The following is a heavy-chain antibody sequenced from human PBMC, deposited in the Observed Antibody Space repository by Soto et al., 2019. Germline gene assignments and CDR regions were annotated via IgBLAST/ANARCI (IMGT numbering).Heavy chain of an antibody. D-gene: IGHD3-10*01. V-gene: IGHV4-30-4*01. CDR1: GGSISSGDYY. J-gene: IGHJ4*02. CDR2: IYYSGST. Sequence: PSETLSLTCTVSGGSISSGDYYWSWIRQPPGKGLEWIGYIYYSGSTYYNPSLKSRVTISVDTSKNSLSLQMNSLRAEDTAVYYCARDPSYYGSGSYYYFDHWGQGTPVTVSS. CDR3: ARDPSYYGSGSYYYFDH.